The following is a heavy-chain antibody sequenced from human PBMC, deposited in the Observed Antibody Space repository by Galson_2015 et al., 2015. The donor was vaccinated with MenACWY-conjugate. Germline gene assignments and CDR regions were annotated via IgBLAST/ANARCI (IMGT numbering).Heavy chain of an antibody. CDR3: ARDGDHLSVSPVGGSNWFDP. CDR2: IIPIFGTA. V-gene: IGHV1-69*06. CDR1: GGTFSSYA. D-gene: IGHD2/OR15-2a*01. J-gene: IGHJ5*02. Sequence: SVKVSCKASGGTFSSYAISWVRQAPGQGLEWMGGIIPIFGTANYAQKFQGRVTITADKSTSTAYMELSSLRSEDTAVYYCARDGDHLSVSPVGGSNWFDPWGQGTLVTVSS.